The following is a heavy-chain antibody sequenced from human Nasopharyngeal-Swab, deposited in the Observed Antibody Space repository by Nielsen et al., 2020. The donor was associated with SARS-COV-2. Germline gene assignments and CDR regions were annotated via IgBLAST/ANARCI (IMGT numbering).Heavy chain of an antibody. Sequence: ASVKVSCKASGYTFTSYAMHWVRQAPGQRLEWMGWINAGNGNTKYSQKFQGRVTIIRDTSASTAYMELSSLRSEDTAVYYCASIVGATNGMDVWGQGTTVTVS. J-gene: IGHJ6*02. V-gene: IGHV1-3*01. CDR2: INAGNGNT. D-gene: IGHD1-26*01. CDR1: GYTFTSYA. CDR3: ASIVGATNGMDV.